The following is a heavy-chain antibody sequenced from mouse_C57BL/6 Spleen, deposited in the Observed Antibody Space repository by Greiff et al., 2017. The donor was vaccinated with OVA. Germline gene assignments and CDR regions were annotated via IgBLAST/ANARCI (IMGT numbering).Heavy chain of an antibody. D-gene: IGHD4-1*01. Sequence: QVQLKESGAELVRPGASVTLSCKASGYTFTDYEMHWVKQTPVHGLEWIGAIDPETGGTAYNQKFKGKAILTADKSSSTAYMELRSLTSEDSAVYYCTRNWDENYFDYWGQGTTLTVSS. CDR3: TRNWDENYFDY. CDR2: IDPETGGT. V-gene: IGHV1-15*01. CDR1: GYTFTDYE. J-gene: IGHJ2*01.